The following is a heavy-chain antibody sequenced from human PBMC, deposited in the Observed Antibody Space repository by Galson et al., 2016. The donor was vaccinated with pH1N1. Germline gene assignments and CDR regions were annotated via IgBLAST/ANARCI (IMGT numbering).Heavy chain of an antibody. CDR2: IHYSGNT. CDR1: GGSINSSY. CDR3: VREDIVVGEGWYHGMDA. D-gene: IGHD2-2*01. Sequence: ETLSLTCTVSGGSINSSYWGWIRQPPGKGLEWIGYIHYSGNTNYNPSLKSRVTISVDTSKNQFSLKLKSVTSADTAVYYCVREDIVVGEGWYHGMDAWGQGTTVTVSS. V-gene: IGHV4-59*12. J-gene: IGHJ6*02.